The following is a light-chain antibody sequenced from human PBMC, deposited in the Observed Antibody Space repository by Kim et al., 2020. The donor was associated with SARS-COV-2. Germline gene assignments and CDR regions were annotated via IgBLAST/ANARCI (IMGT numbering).Light chain of an antibody. J-gene: IGKJ4*01. V-gene: IGKV1-12*01. CDR2: GAS. Sequence: ASVGDRVTITCRASQGISRSLAWYQQKTGKTPNLLIYGASSLQSGVPSRFRGSGSGTDFTLTITSLQPEDFATYYCQQGKSFPLTIGGGTKVDIK. CDR1: QGISRS. CDR3: QQGKSFPLT.